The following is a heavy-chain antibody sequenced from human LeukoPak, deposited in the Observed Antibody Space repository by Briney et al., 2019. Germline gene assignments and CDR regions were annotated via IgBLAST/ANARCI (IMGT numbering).Heavy chain of an antibody. CDR1: GYTFTSYD. J-gene: IGHJ4*02. CDR2: MNPNSGNT. V-gene: IGHV1-8*03. Sequence: ASVRVSCKASGYTFTSYDINWVRQGTGQGLEWMGWMNPNSGNTGYAQKFQGRVTITRNTSISTAYMELSGLRSEDTAVYYCARGRSTGFPYYFEYWGPGTLVTVSS. CDR3: ARGRSTGFPYYFEY.